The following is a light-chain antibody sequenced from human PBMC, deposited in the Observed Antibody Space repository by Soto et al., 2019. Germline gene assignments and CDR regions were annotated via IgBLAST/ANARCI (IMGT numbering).Light chain of an antibody. J-gene: IGKJ4*01. V-gene: IGKV3-11*01. Sequence: EIVLTQSPATLSLSPGERATLSCRASQSVSSYLAWYQQKPGQAPRLLIYDASNRATCIPARFSGSGSGTDFTLSISSLEPEDFVVYYCQQRSNWRGLTFGGATKVEIK. CDR1: QSVSSY. CDR2: DAS. CDR3: QQRSNWRGLT.